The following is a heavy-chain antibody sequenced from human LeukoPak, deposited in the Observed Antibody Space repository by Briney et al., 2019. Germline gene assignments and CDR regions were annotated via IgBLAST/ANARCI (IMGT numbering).Heavy chain of an antibody. CDR3: ARHGAGWYGDDYYFDY. V-gene: IGHV5-51*01. D-gene: IGHD6-19*01. CDR1: GYSFTTYW. Sequence: GESLKISCKGSGYSFTTYWIGWVRQVPGKGLEWMGIIYPGDSDTRYGPTFQGQVTISADKSITTTFLQWSSLKASDTAMYYCARHGAGWYGDDYYFDYWGQGTLVTVSS. J-gene: IGHJ4*02. CDR2: IYPGDSDT.